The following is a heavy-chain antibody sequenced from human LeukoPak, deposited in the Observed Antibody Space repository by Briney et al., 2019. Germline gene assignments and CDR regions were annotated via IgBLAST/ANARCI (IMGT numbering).Heavy chain of an antibody. Sequence: GGSLRLSCAASGFTVSSNYMSWVRQAPGKGLEWVSVIYSGGSTYYADSVKGRFTISRDNSKNTLYLQMNSLRAEDTAVYYCAGDPGYYYDSSGYYYWFDPWGQGTLVTVSS. J-gene: IGHJ5*02. CDR2: IYSGGST. CDR1: GFTVSSNY. D-gene: IGHD3-22*01. V-gene: IGHV3-66*01. CDR3: AGDPGYYYDSSGYYYWFDP.